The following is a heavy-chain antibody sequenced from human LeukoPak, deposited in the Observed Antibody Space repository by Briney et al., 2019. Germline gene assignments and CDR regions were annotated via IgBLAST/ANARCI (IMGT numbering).Heavy chain of an antibody. D-gene: IGHD6-13*01. V-gene: IGHV4-34*01. Sequence: SETLSLTCAVYGGSFSGYYWSWIRQPPGKGLEWIGEINHSGSTNYNPSLKSRVTISVDTSKNQFSLKLSSVTAADTAVYYCARLRSLGDSSSNYFYMDVWGRGTTVTVSS. CDR3: ARLRSLGDSSSNYFYMDV. CDR2: INHSGST. J-gene: IGHJ6*03. CDR1: GGSFSGYY.